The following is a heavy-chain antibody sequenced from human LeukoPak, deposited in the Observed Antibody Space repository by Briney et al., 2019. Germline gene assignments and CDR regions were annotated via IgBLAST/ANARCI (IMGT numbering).Heavy chain of an antibody. CDR1: GFTFSDYY. CDR3: ARDSDYGDAFDI. J-gene: IGHJ3*02. D-gene: IGHD4-17*01. CDR2: ISSSGSTI. V-gene: IGHV3-11*01. Sequence: GGSLRLSCAASGFTFSDYYMSWIRQAPGKGLEWVSYISSSGSTIYYADSVKGRFTISRDNAKNSLYLQMNSLRAEDAAVYYCARDSDYGDAFDIWGQGTMVTVSS.